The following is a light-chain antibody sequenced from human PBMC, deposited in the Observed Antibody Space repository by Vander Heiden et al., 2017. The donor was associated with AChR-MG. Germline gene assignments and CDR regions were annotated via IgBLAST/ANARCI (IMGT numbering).Light chain of an antibody. CDR2: GAS. V-gene: IGKV3-20*01. J-gene: IGKJ4*01. Sequence: DIVLTQSPGTLSLSPGEGATLSCRASQIVSSSNLAWYQQKPGQAPRLLIYGASSRATGTPDRFSASGSGTDFTLTISRLEPEDFAVYYCQHYGSSLGVTFGGGTKVEIK. CDR3: QHYGSSLGVT. CDR1: QIVSSSN.